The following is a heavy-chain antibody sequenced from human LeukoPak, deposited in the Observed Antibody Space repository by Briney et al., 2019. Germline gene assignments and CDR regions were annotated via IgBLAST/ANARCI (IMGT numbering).Heavy chain of an antibody. D-gene: IGHD3-9*01. CDR1: GYTFTSYG. J-gene: IGHJ4*02. V-gene: IGHV1-18*01. CDR3: ARAGDYDILTGYPIPDY. CDR2: ISAYNGNT. Sequence: ASVEVSCKASGYTFTSYGISWVRQAPGQGLEWMGWISAYNGNTNYAQKLQGRVTMTTDTSTSTAYMELRSLRSDDTAVYYCARAGDYDILTGYPIPDYWGQGTLVTVSS.